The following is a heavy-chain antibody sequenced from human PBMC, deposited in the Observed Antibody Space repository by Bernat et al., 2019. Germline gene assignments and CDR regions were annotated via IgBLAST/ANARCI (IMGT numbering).Heavy chain of an antibody. J-gene: IGHJ3*02. CDR2: IYYSGST. D-gene: IGHD3-16*01. V-gene: IGHV4-39*01. CDR3: ARHERGTGLGSAFDI. CDR1: GGSISSSSYY. Sequence: QVQLQESGPGLVKPSQTLSLTCTVSGGSISSSSYYWGWIRQPPGKGLEWIGSIYYSGSTYYNPSLKSRVTISVDTSKNQFSLKLSSVTAADTAVYYCARHERGTGLGSAFDIWGQGTMVTVSS.